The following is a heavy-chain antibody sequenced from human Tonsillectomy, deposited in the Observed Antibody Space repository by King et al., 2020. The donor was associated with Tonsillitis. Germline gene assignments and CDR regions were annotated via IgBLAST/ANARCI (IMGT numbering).Heavy chain of an antibody. CDR1: GGSISNSY. CDR2: IYGSGDT. CDR3: AGKAVTGNLPFDP. Sequence: VQLQESGPGLVKPSETLSLTCTVSGGSISNSYWSWIRQPPGKGLEWIGYIYGSGDTNYNPSLESRVTVSLDTSQNQFSLQLSSMTAADTAVYYCAGKAVTGNLPFDPWGQGTLVSVSS. D-gene: IGHD6-19*01. J-gene: IGHJ5*02. V-gene: IGHV4-59*01.